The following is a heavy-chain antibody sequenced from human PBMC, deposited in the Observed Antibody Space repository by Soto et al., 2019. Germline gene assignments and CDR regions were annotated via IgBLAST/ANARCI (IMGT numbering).Heavy chain of an antibody. Sequence: EVQLVESGGGLVQPGESLRLSCAASGFTFSSYWMHWVRQAPGKGLVWVSRINSDGSRTNYADSVKGRFTVSRDNAKKTQYLQINSLRAEDTAVYYCAGALTGSWNWVAPGGQGTLVTVSS. CDR1: GFTFSSYW. CDR3: AGALTGSWNWVAP. J-gene: IGHJ5*02. CDR2: INSDGSRT. V-gene: IGHV3-74*01. D-gene: IGHD6-13*01.